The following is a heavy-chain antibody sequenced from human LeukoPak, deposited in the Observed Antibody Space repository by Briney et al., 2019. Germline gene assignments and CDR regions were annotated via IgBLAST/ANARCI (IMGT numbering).Heavy chain of an antibody. V-gene: IGHV1-69*13. D-gene: IGHD6-13*01. CDR2: IIPIFGTA. CDR3: ARDLAPLAAAGSPYFDY. CDR1: GGTFSSYA. J-gene: IGHJ4*02. Sequence: GASVKVSCKASGGTFSSYAISWVRQAPGQGLEWMGGIIPIFGTANYAQKFQGRVTITADESTSTAYMELSSLRSEDTAVYYCARDLAPLAAAGSPYFDYWGQGTLVTVFS.